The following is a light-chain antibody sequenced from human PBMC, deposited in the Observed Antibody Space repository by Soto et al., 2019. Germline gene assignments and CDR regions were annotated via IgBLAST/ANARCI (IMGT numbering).Light chain of an antibody. CDR3: TSYTNSDTWV. CDR2: EVT. CDR1: SGDIGGYNY. V-gene: IGLV2-14*01. J-gene: IGLJ3*02. Sequence: QSALTQPASVSGSPGQSITISCTGTSGDIGGYNYVSWYQQHPGKAPKLLISEVTNRPSGVSNRFSGSKSGNTASLTISGLQAEDEADYYCTSYTNSDTWVFGGGTKLTVL.